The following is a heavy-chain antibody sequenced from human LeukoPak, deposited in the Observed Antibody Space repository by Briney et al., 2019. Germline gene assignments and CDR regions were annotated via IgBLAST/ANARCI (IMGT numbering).Heavy chain of an antibody. D-gene: IGHD3-22*01. CDR1: GFTFSDYY. CDR2: ISSSGSTI. J-gene: IGHJ4*02. CDR3: ASSGFSGYSYLSY. Sequence: GGSLRLSCAASGFTFSDYYMSWIRQAPGKGLEWVSYISSSGSTIYYADSVKGRFTISRDNAKNSLYLQMNSLRAEDTAVYYCASSGFSGYSYLSYWGQGTLVTVSS. V-gene: IGHV3-11*04.